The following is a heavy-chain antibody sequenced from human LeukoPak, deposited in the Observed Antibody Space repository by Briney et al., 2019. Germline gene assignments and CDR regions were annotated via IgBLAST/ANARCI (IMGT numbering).Heavy chain of an antibody. CDR1: GTFIFSSYR. CDR2: ISSSSDYI. D-gene: IGHD6-19*01. V-gene: IGHV3-21*04. Sequence: GGSLRLSCAASGTFIFSSYRMNWVRQAPGKGLEWVSSISSSSDYIYYADSVKGRFTISRDNSKNTLYLQMNSLRAEDTAVYYCALSGWSTPYYFDYWGQGTLVTVSS. CDR3: ALSGWSTPYYFDY. J-gene: IGHJ4*02.